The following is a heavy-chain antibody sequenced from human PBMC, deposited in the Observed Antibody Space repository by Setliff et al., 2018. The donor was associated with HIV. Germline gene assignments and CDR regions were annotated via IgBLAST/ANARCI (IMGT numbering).Heavy chain of an antibody. Sequence: PSETLSLTCAVSGGSISSGNWWSWVRQPPGKGLEWIGEIYHTGSTNYNPSLKSRVTISVDKSNNHFSLKLSSVTAADTAVYYCARGFRSGRIFGIDYWGQGTLVTVSS. D-gene: IGHD3-3*01. J-gene: IGHJ4*02. CDR3: ARGFRSGRIFGIDY. V-gene: IGHV4-4*02. CDR2: IYHTGST. CDR1: GGSISSGNW.